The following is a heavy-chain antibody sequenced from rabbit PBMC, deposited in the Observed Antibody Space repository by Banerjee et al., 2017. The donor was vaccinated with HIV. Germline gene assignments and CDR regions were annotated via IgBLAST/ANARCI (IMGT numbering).Heavy chain of an antibody. V-gene: IGHV1S45*01. CDR3: ARDLAGAIGWNFYL. J-gene: IGHJ4*01. CDR2: IYAGSSDRS. D-gene: IGHD4-1*01. CDR1: GFSFSSSYW. Sequence: QEQLVESGGGLVQPEGSLTLTCTASGFSFSSSYWICWVRQAPGKGLEWIACIYAGSSDRSYYATWAKGRFTISKTSSTTVTLQMTSLTAADTATYFCARDLAGAIGWNFYLWGPGTLVTVS.